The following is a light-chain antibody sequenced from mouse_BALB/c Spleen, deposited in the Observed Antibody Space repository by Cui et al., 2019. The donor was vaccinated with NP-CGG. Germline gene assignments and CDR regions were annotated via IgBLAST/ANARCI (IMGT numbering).Light chain of an antibody. V-gene: IGLV1*01. CDR1: PGAVTTSNY. CDR3: ALWYSNHWV. J-gene: IGLJ1*01. CDR2: GTN. Sequence: QAVVTQESALTTSPGETVTLTCRSSPGAVTTSNYANWVQEKPDHLFTGVIGGTNNRAPGVPARFSGSLIGDKAALTITGAQTEDEAIYFCALWYSNHWVFGGGTKLTVL.